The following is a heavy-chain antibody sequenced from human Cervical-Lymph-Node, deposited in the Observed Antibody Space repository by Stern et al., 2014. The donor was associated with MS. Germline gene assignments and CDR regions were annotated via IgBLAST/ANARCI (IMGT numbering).Heavy chain of an antibody. J-gene: IGHJ5*02. V-gene: IGHV1-69*06. CDR2: VIPFVGTS. D-gene: IGHD3-10*01. CDR1: GG. CDR3: ARGSGDNWFGP. Sequence: VQLVESGAEVKKPGSSVKVSCKSSGGISWVRQAPGQGLEWVGVVIPFVGTSNYAQKFQGRVTIAADTSTNTTYLHLSRLTSADTAVYYCARGSGDNWFGPWGQGTLVTVSS.